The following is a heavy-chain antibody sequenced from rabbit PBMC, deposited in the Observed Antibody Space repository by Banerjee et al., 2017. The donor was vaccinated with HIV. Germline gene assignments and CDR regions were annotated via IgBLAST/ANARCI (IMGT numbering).Heavy chain of an antibody. CDR3: ARDASDVGGLWEYAFNL. CDR2: INTATGKA. CDR1: GFSFSDRDV. V-gene: IGHV1S45*01. D-gene: IGHD5-1*01. J-gene: IGHJ4*01. Sequence: QEQLEESGGGLVKPEGSLTLTCKASGFSFSDRDVMCWVRQAPGKGLEWIACINTATGKAVYASRAKGRFTISKTSSTTVTLQMTSLTAADTATYFCARDASDVGGLWEYAFNLWGPGTLVTVS.